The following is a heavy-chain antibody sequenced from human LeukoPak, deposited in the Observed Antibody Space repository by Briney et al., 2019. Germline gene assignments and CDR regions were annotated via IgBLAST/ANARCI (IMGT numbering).Heavy chain of an antibody. CDR2: IRYDGSNK. CDR1: GFTFSSFG. D-gene: IGHD6-13*01. Sequence: PGGSLRLSCAASGFTFSSFGMHWVRQAPGKGLEWVAFIRYDGSNKYNADSVKGRFTISRDNSKNTLYLQMNSLRAEDTAVYYCAKDHFGSSWPYYIDYWGQGTLVTVSS. V-gene: IGHV3-30*02. J-gene: IGHJ4*02. CDR3: AKDHFGSSWPYYIDY.